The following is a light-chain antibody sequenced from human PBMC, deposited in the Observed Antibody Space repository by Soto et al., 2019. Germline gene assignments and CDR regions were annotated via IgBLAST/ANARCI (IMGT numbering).Light chain of an antibody. Sequence: EIVLTQSPATLSLSPGERATLSCRASQSVSSYLAWYQQKPGQAPRLLIYGASARAIGIPDRFSGSGSGTDFTLTISGLEPEDFAVYYCQQYGHSPRTFGQGTKVE. CDR1: QSVSSY. V-gene: IGKV3-20*01. CDR3: QQYGHSPRT. J-gene: IGKJ1*01. CDR2: GAS.